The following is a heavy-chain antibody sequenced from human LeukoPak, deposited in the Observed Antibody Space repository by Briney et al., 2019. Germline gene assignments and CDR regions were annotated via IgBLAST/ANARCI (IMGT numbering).Heavy chain of an antibody. V-gene: IGHV3-9*03. Sequence: GGSLRLSCAASGFTFDGYSMHWVRQVPGKAPEWVAGITKNSDGMGYADSVKGRFSISRDNAKNSLYLQMNSLRVEDMAFYYCAKSGPLGGGYFDYWGQGTLVIVSS. J-gene: IGHJ4*02. CDR1: GFTFDGYS. CDR3: AKSGPLGGGYFDY. D-gene: IGHD3-16*01. CDR2: ITKNSDGM.